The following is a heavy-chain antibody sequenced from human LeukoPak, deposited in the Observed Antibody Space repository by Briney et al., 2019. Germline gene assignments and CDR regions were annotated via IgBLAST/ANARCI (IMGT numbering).Heavy chain of an antibody. CDR2: INPSGGST. J-gene: IGHJ3*02. CDR3: AXXXXXYSYDRHAFDI. V-gene: IGHV1-46*01. Sequence: ASVKVSCKASGYTFTSYYMHWVRQAPGQGLEWMGIINPSGGSTSYAQKFQGRVTMTRDMSTSTVYMELSSLRSDDTAVYYCAXXXXXYSYDRHAFDIWGQGTMVTVSS. CDR1: GYTFTSYY. D-gene: IGHD5-18*01.